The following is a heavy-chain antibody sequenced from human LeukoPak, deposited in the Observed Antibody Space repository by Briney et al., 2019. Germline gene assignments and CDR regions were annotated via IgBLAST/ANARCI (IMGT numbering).Heavy chain of an antibody. CDR2: IYYSGST. CDR3: ARGAYGVAANFDY. CDR1: GGSISSYY. J-gene: IGHJ4*02. Sequence: SETLSLTCTVSGGSISSYYWSWIRQPPGKGLEWIGYIYYSGSTNYNPSLKSRVTISVDTSKNQFSLKLSSVTAADTAVYYCARGAYGVAANFDYWGQGTLVTVSS. V-gene: IGHV4-59*01. D-gene: IGHD6-13*01.